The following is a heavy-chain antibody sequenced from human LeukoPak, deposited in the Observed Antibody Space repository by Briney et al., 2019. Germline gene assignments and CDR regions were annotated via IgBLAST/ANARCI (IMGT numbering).Heavy chain of an antibody. CDR3: ARSSGSTYYYGMDV. CDR2: IYYSGST. D-gene: IGHD2-2*01. CDR1: GVSFSGYY. J-gene: IGHJ6*02. Sequence: SETLSLTCTVYGVSFSGYYWSWIRQPPGKGLEWIGYIYYSGSTNYNPSLKSRVTISVDTSKNQFSLKLSSVTAADTAVYYCARSSGSTYYYGMDVWGQGTTVTVSS. V-gene: IGHV4-59*01.